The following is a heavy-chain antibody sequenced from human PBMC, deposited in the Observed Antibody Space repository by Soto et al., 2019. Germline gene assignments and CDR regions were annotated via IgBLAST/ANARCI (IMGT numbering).Heavy chain of an antibody. D-gene: IGHD2-15*01. V-gene: IGHV3-53*04. CDR1: GFTVSSNY. CDR2: IFSGGST. CDR3: ARVGYCSGGSCYDEAFDI. J-gene: IGHJ3*02. Sequence: GSLSLSCAASGFTVSSNYMSWVRQAPGKGMEWVSVIFSGGSTYYADSVKGRFTISRHNSKYTLYLQMNNLRAEDTAVYYCARVGYCSGGSCYDEAFDIWGQGTMVTVSS.